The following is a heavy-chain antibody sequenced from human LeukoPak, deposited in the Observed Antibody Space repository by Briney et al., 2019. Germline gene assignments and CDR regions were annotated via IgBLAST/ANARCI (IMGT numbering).Heavy chain of an antibody. D-gene: IGHD3-16*01. CDR3: AKAWGTLPWSY. J-gene: IGHJ4*02. CDR2: VDGGGQST. V-gene: IGHV3-23*01. Sequence: GGSLRLSCAASGFTFFNYAMNWIRQAPGRGLEWVSAVDGGGQSTFYAESVRGRFTISRDNSKNSLYLQMNSLRAEDTAIYYCAKAWGTLPWSYWGQGTPVTVSS. CDR1: GFTFFNYA.